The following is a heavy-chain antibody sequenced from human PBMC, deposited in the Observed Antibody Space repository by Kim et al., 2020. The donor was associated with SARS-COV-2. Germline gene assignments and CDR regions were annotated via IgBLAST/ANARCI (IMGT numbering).Heavy chain of an antibody. J-gene: IGHJ1*01. CDR1: GFTFSSYD. CDR2: ISYDGSNK. CDR3: AKCLGYYYDSSGSD. V-gene: IGHV3-30*18. D-gene: IGHD3-22*01. Sequence: GGSLRLSCAASGFTFSSYDMHWVRQAPGKGLEWVAVISYDGSNKYYADSVKGRFTISRDNSKNTLYLQMNSLRAEDTAVYYCAKCLGYYYDSSGSDWGQG.